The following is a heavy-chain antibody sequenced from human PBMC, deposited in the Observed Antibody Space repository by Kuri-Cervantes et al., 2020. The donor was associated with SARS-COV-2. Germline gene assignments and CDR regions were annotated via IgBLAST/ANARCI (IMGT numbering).Heavy chain of an antibody. CDR1: GGTFSSYA. V-gene: IGHV1-69*10. CDR2: IIPILGIA. D-gene: IGHD3-22*01. Sequence: SVKVSCKASGGTFSSYAISWVRQAPGQGLEWMGGIIPILGIANYAQKFQGGVTITADKSTSTAYMELSSLRSEDTAVYYCAREVREEYYYDSSGYYLYYFDYWGQGTLVTVSS. CDR3: AREVREEYYYDSSGYYLYYFDY. J-gene: IGHJ4*02.